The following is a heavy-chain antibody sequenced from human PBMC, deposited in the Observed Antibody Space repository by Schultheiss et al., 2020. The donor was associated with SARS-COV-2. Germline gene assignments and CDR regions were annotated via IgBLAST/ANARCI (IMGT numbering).Heavy chain of an antibody. CDR1: GGSVSSGSYY. J-gene: IGHJ6*02. V-gene: IGHV4-61*01. D-gene: IGHD3-10*01. CDR3: ARVLYGSGGGYGMDV. Sequence: SETLSLTCTVSGGSVSSGSYYWSWIRQPPGKGLEWIGYIYYSGSTNYNPSLKSRVTISLDTSKNQFSLKLSSVTAADTAVYYCARVLYGSGGGYGMDVWGQGTTVTVSS. CDR2: IYYSGST.